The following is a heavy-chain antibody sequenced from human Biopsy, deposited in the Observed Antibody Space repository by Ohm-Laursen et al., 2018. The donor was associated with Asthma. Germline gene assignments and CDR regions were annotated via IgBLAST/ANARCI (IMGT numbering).Heavy chain of an antibody. CDR2: IYSGGTS. CDR3: ARGDSSNWSHYYFDY. CDR1: GFTVSRDH. Sequence: SLRLSCAASGFTVSRDHMFWVRQAPGKGLEWVSVIYSGGTSHTADSVRGRFTISRDFSKNTLHLQMHSLRAEDTAVYYYARGDSSNWSHYYFDYWGQGTLVTVSS. D-gene: IGHD3-22*01. V-gene: IGHV3-53*01. J-gene: IGHJ4*02.